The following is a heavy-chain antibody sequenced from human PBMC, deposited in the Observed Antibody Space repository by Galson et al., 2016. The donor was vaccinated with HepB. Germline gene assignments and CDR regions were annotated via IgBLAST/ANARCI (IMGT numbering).Heavy chain of an antibody. CDR3: AKDPVVQAEWHYFDY. J-gene: IGHJ4*02. Sequence: SLRLSCAASGFTFSNYGMHWVRQAPGKGLEWVAVISYDGRNKYYADSVKGRFTISRDNSKNTLYLQMNSLRAEDTAVYYCAKDPVVQAEWHYFDYWGQGTLVTVSS. CDR1: GFTFSNYG. CDR2: ISYDGRNK. V-gene: IGHV3-30*18. D-gene: IGHD3-22*01.